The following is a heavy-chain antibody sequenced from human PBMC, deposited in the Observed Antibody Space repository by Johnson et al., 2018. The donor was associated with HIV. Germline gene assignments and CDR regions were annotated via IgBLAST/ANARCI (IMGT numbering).Heavy chain of an antibody. CDR2: IKHDGSEK. J-gene: IGHJ3*02. D-gene: IGHD2-8*01. CDR1: GFTFSSNW. V-gene: IGHV3-7*03. Sequence: VQLVESGGGFVQPGGSLRLSCAASGFTFSSNWMSWVRQAPGKGLEWVAKIKHDGSEKYDEDSVKGRFTISRDKSKNTLYLQMNSLRAEDTAVYYCLIRDAFDIWGHGTMVTVSS. CDR3: LIRDAFDI.